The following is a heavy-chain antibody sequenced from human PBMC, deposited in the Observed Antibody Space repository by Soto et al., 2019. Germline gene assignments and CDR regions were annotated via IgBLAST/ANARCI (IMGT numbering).Heavy chain of an antibody. CDR3: ARDSSGYETTVTTGDFDY. CDR2: ISYDGSDK. J-gene: IGHJ4*02. V-gene: IGHV3-30-3*01. D-gene: IGHD4-17*01. CDR1: GFTFSSYA. Sequence: QVQLVESGGGVVQPGRSLRLSCAVSGFTFSSYAMHWVRQAPGKGLEWVAVISYDGSDKYYADSVKGRFTISRDNSKNTLYLQMNSLRAEDTAVYYCARDSSGYETTVTTGDFDYWGQGTLFTVSS.